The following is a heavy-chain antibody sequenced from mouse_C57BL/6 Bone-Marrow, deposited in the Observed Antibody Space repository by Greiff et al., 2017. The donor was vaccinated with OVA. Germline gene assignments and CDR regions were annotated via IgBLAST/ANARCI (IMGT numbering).Heavy chain of an antibody. V-gene: IGHV1-81*01. CDR3: ARGWFYAMDY. D-gene: IGHD1-1*02. CDR2: IYPRSGNT. CDR1: GYTFTSYG. Sequence: QVQLQQSGAELVRPGASVKLSCKASGYTFTSYGISWVKQRTGQGLEWIGEIYPRSGNTYYNEKFKGKATLTADKSSSTAYMELRSLTSEDSAVYFCARGWFYAMDYWGQGTSVTVSS. J-gene: IGHJ4*01.